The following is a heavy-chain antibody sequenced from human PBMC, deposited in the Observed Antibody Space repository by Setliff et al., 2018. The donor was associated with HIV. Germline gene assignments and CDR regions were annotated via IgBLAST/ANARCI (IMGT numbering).Heavy chain of an antibody. D-gene: IGHD3-22*01. Sequence: GSLRLSCAASGFIFDDYGMSWVRQAPGKGLVWDSGINWNGGRTGYADSGKGRFTISRDNAKNSLYLQMNSLRAEDTALYYCARGVTMIEGGYHFDYWGQGTLVTVSS. CDR3: ARGVTMIEGGYHFDY. CDR2: INWNGGRT. V-gene: IGHV3-20*04. J-gene: IGHJ4*02. CDR1: GFIFDDYG.